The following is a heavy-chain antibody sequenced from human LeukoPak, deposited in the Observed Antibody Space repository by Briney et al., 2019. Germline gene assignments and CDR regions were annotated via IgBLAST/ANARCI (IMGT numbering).Heavy chain of an antibody. CDR1: GGSISSYY. CDR2: IYTSGST. CDR3: ARSYYDYVWGSYPYFDY. Sequence: SETLSLTCTVSGGSISSYYWSWIRQPAGKGLEWIGRIYTSGSTNYNPSLKSRVTMSVDTSNNQFSLELSSVTAADTAVYYCARSYYDYVWGSYPYFDYWGQGTLVTVSS. V-gene: IGHV4-4*07. D-gene: IGHD3-16*02. J-gene: IGHJ4*02.